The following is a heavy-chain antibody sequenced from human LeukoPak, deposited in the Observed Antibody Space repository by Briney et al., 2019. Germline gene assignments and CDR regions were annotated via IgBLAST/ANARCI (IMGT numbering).Heavy chain of an antibody. CDR1: GGSISSSSYY. J-gene: IGHJ4*02. V-gene: IGHV4-39*07. CDR3: ARDPSPIRYFDWLLGGSIDY. CDR2: IYYSGST. Sequence: SETLSLTCTVSGGSISSSSYYWGWIRQPPGKGLEWIGSIYYSGSTYYNPSLKSRVTISVDTSKNQFSLKLSSVTAADTAVYYCARDPSPIRYFDWLLGGSIDYWGQGTLVTVSS. D-gene: IGHD3-9*01.